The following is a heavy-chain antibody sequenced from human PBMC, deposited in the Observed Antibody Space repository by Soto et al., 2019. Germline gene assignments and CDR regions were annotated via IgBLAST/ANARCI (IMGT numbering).Heavy chain of an antibody. Sequence: ASVKVSCKASGGTFSSYAISWVRQAPGQGLEWMGGIIPIFGTANYAQKFQGRVTITADESTSTAYMELSSLRSEDTAVYYCARADGYNVHPDCRFDYWGQGTLVTVSS. D-gene: IGHD5-12*01. J-gene: IGHJ4*02. V-gene: IGHV1-69*13. CDR3: ARADGYNVHPDCRFDY. CDR2: IIPIFGTA. CDR1: GGTFSSYA.